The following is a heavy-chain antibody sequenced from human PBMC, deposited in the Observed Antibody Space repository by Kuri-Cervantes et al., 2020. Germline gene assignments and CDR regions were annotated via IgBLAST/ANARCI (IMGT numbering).Heavy chain of an antibody. V-gene: IGHV1-8*01. D-gene: IGHD3-22*01. CDR2: MNPNSGNT. CDR1: GYTFTSYD. Sequence: ASVKVSCKASGYTFTSYDINWVRQATGQGLEWMGWMNPNSGNTGYAQKFQGRVTMTRDTSTSTVYMELSSLRSEDTAVYYCARGYYYDFGGDYWGQGTLVTVSS. CDR3: ARGYYYDFGGDY. J-gene: IGHJ4*02.